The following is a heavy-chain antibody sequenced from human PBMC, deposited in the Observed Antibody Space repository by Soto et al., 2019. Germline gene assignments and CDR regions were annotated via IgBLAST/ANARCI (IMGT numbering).Heavy chain of an antibody. V-gene: IGHV1-69*04. D-gene: IGHD3-9*01. CDR2: IIPILGIA. CDR3: ARGPGILTGYFDY. J-gene: IGHJ4*02. Sequence: ASVKVSCKASGGTFSSYAISWVRQAPGQGLEWMGRIIPILGIANYAQKFQGRVTITADKSTSTAYMELSSLRSEDTAVYYCARGPGILTGYFDYWGQGTLVTVSS. CDR1: GGTFSSYA.